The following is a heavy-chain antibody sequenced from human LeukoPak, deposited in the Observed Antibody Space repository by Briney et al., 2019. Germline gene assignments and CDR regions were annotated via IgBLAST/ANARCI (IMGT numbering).Heavy chain of an antibody. CDR3: VARAFDSSGYYVSDF. D-gene: IGHD3-22*01. CDR1: GFTFSDAW. Sequence: GGSLRLSCTASGFTFSDAWMNWVRQAPGKGLEWVGRIKSNTDGGTTDYTAPVKGRFTISRDDSKNTLFVEMNSLKTEDTAVYYCVARAFDSSGYYVSDFWGQGTLVTVSS. V-gene: IGHV3-15*01. J-gene: IGHJ4*02. CDR2: IKSNTDGGTT.